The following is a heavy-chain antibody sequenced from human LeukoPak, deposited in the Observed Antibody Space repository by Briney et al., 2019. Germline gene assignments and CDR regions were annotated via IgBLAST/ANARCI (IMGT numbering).Heavy chain of an antibody. CDR2: IYSGGST. V-gene: IGHV3-53*05. CDR1: GFTVSSNY. D-gene: IGHD4-17*01. Sequence: GGSLRLSCAASGFTVSSNYMSWVRQAPGKGLEWVSVIYSGGSTYYADSVKGRFTISRDNSKNTLYLQMNSLRAEDTAVYYCAKGGHADYGDYSHLWYFDLWGRGTLVTVS. J-gene: IGHJ2*01. CDR3: AKGGHADYGDYSHLWYFDL.